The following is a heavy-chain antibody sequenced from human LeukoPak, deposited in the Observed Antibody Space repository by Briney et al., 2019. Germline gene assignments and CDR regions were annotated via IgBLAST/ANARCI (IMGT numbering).Heavy chain of an antibody. Sequence: GGSLRLSCAASGFTLSSYSMNWVRQAPGKGLEWVSSISSSSSYIYYADSVKGRFTISRDNAKNSLYLQMNSLRAEDTAVYYCARVSGIAAAGTRGYGMDVWGKGTTVTVSS. D-gene: IGHD6-13*01. J-gene: IGHJ6*04. CDR3: ARVSGIAAAGTRGYGMDV. CDR1: GFTLSSYS. V-gene: IGHV3-21*01. CDR2: ISSSSSYI.